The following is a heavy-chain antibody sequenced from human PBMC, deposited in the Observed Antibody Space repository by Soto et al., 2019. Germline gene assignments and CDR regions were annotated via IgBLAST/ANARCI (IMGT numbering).Heavy chain of an antibody. CDR3: ANYYYGDYVAFVI. J-gene: IGHJ3*02. CDR2: ISWNSGSI. V-gene: IGHV3-9*01. D-gene: IGHD4-17*01. CDR1: GFTFDDYA. Sequence: GGSLRLSCAASGFTFDDYAMHWVRQAPGKGLEWVSGISWNSGSIGYADSVKGRFTISRDNAKNSLYLQMNSLRAEYTALYYCANYYYGDYVAFVIWCQATRVTV.